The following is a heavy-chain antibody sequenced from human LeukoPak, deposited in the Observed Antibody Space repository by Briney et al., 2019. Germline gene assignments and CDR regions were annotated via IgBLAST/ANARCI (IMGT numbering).Heavy chain of an antibody. CDR2: ISSSSSYI. D-gene: IGHD3-22*01. CDR3: ARDLPNYDSSSFDY. V-gene: IGHV3-21*01. CDR1: GFTFSSYS. Sequence: PGGSLRLPCAASGFTFSSYSMNWVRQAPGKGLEWVSSISSSSSYIYYADSVKGRFTISRDNAKNSLYLQMNSLRAEDTAVYYCARDLPNYDSSSFDYWGQGTLVTVSS. J-gene: IGHJ4*02.